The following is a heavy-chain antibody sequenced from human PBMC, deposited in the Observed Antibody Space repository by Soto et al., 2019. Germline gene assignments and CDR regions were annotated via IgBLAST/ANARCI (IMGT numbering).Heavy chain of an antibody. V-gene: IGHV4-34*01. CDR1: GGSFSGYY. J-gene: IGHJ5*02. CDR2: IKHSGRT. CDR3: ARRRSLPTRLAAVSGRIQAP. Sequence: QVQLQQWGAGLLKPSETLSLTCAVYGGSFSGYYWSWIRQPPGKGLECMGEIKHSGRTNYNPSLKGRATISEDTPKSQFSLELRSPRAADRAVYYCARRRSLPTRLAAVSGRIQAPWGQGTLVTVSS. D-gene: IGHD3-10*01.